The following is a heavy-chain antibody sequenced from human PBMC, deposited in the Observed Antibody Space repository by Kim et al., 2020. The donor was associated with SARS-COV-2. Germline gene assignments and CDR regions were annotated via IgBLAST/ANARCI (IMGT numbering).Heavy chain of an antibody. D-gene: IGHD2-2*01. CDR1: GGSISSSSYY. V-gene: IGHV4-39*01. CDR2: IYYSGST. CDR3: ARGLVPAEEAFEI. J-gene: IGHJ3*02. Sequence: SETLSLTCTVSGGSISSSSYYWGWIRQPPGKGLEWIGSIYYSGSTYYNPSLKSRVTISVDTSKNQFSLKLSSVTAADTAVYYCARGLVPAEEAFEIWGQG.